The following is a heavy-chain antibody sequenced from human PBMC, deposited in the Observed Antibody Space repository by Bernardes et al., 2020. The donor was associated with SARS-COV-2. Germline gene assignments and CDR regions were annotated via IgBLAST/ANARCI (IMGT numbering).Heavy chain of an antibody. CDR3: ARDRDRVVVGEGFHY. CDR1: GDSISNYY. CDR2: IYYSGRI. J-gene: IGHJ4*02. V-gene: IGHV4-59*01. D-gene: IGHD3-22*01. Sequence: SETLSLTCTVSGDSISNYYWSWIRQPPGKGLEWIGYIYYSGRISYNPSLKSRVTMSVDTSKNQFSLKLSSVTAADTAVYYCARDRDRVVVGEGFHYWGQGTLVTVSS.